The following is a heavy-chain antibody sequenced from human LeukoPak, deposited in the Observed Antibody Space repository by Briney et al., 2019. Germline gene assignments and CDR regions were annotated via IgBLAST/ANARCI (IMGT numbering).Heavy chain of an antibody. CDR2: INPNSGGT. CDR1: GYTFTGYY. D-gene: IGHD3-22*01. CDR3: ARDRRTYYYDSSAGWFDP. Sequence: VSVKVSCKASGYTFTGYYMHWVRQAPGQGLEWMGWINPNSGGTNYAQKFQGRVTMTRDTSISTAYMELSRLRSDDTAVYYCARDRRTYYYDSSAGWFDPWGQGTLVTVSS. J-gene: IGHJ5*02. V-gene: IGHV1-2*02.